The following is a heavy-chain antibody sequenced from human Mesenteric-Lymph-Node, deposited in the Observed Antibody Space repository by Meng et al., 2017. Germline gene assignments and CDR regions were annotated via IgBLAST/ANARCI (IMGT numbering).Heavy chain of an antibody. CDR3: ARAGYGDYGDAFDI. J-gene: IGHJ3*02. CDR2: ISYDGSNK. D-gene: IGHD4-17*01. CDR1: GFTFSSYA. V-gene: IGHV3-30*04. Sequence: GQLVESGGGGVQPGGSLRLSCAASGFTFSSYAMHWVRQAPGKGLEWVAVISYDGSNKYYADSVKGRFTISRDNSKNTLYLQMNSLRAEDTAVYYCARAGYGDYGDAFDIWGQGTMVTVSS.